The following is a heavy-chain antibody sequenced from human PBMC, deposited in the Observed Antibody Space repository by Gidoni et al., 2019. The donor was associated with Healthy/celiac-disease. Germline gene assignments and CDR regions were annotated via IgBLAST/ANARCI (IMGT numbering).Heavy chain of an antibody. CDR1: GFTFSIYA. CDR3: ARDLYTMYSSSWYGGVDY. V-gene: IGHV3-30-3*01. Sequence: QVQLVESGGGVVQPGRSLRLSCAASGFTFSIYAMHWVRQAPGKGLEWVAVISYDGSNKYYADSVKGRFTISRDNSKNTLYLQMNSLRAEDTAVYYCARDLYTMYSSSWYGGVDYWGQGTLVTVSS. J-gene: IGHJ4*02. CDR2: ISYDGSNK. D-gene: IGHD6-13*01.